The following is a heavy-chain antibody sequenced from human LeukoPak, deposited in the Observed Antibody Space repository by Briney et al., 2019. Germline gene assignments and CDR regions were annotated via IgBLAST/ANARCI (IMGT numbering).Heavy chain of an antibody. CDR2: IYYSGST. Sequence: ETLSLTCTVSGGSISSYYWSWIRQPPGKGLEWIGYIYYSGSTNYNPSLKSRVTISVDTSKNQFSLKLSSVTAADTAVYYCVRAQLVFYNFDYWGQGTLVTVSS. CDR1: GGSISSYY. V-gene: IGHV4-59*01. CDR3: VRAQLVFYNFDY. J-gene: IGHJ4*02. D-gene: IGHD6-13*01.